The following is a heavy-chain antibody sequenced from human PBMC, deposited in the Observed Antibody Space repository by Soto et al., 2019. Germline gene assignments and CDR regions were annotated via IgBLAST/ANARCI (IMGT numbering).Heavy chain of an antibody. D-gene: IGHD2-21*02. Sequence: PGGSLRLSCAASGFSFSSYWMPWVSQAPGKGLVWVSRIKSDGTSTSYADSVKGRFTISRDNAKNTLYLQMNSLRAEDTAVYYCARGDWLDYRGKVTLVTVSS. V-gene: IGHV3-74*01. CDR1: GFSFSSYW. J-gene: IGHJ4*02. CDR2: IKSDGTST. CDR3: ARGDWLDY.